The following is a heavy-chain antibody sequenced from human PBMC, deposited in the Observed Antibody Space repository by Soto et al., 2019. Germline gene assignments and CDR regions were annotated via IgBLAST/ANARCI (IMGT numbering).Heavy chain of an antibody. Sequence: ASVKVSCKASGYTFTIYYIHWVRQGPGQRLEWMGIINPSGGTTTYAQKFQGRVTMTRDTSTSTVSMELSSLRSEDTAVYYCGRGVWNYYHAMDVWGQGTTVTVS. CDR1: GYTFTIYY. J-gene: IGHJ6*02. CDR2: INPSGGTT. V-gene: IGHV1-46*03. CDR3: GRGVWNYYHAMDV. D-gene: IGHD3-16*01.